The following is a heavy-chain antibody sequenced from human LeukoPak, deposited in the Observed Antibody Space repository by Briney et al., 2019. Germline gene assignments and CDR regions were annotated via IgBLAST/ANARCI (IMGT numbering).Heavy chain of an antibody. Sequence: GGSLRLSCAASGFSFSSYSMNWVRQAPGQGLEWVSFISSGSSMIYYADSVEGRFTISRDNGKNSLYLQMDSLRAEDTAVYYCARDFGRYFFDYWGQGTLVTVSS. CDR3: ARDFGRYFFDY. J-gene: IGHJ4*02. V-gene: IGHV3-48*01. D-gene: IGHD3-10*01. CDR1: GFSFSSYS. CDR2: ISSGSSMI.